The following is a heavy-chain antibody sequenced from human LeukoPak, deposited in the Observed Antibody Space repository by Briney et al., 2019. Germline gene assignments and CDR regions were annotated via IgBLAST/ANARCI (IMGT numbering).Heavy chain of an antibody. D-gene: IGHD2-2*02. Sequence: GRSLRLSCAASGFTFSSYAMHWVRQAPGKGLEWVAVISHDGSNKYYADSVKGRFTISRDNSKNTLYLQMNSLRAEDTAVYYCARDKGGVVVPAAILSVWGQGTTVTVSS. CDR3: ARDKGGVVVPAAILSV. V-gene: IGHV3-30-3*01. CDR1: GFTFSSYA. CDR2: ISHDGSNK. J-gene: IGHJ6*02.